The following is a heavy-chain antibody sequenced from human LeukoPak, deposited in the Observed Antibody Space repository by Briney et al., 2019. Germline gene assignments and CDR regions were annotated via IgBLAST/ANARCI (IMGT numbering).Heavy chain of an antibody. CDR3: ARDVDSSGYFDY. V-gene: IGHV4-61*02. Sequence: SETLSLTCTVSGGSISSGSYYWSWIRQPAGKGLEWIGRIYTSGSTNYNPSLKSRVTISVDTSKNQFSLKLSSVTAADTAVYYCARDVDSSGYFDYWGQGTLVTVSS. CDR1: GGSISSGSYY. J-gene: IGHJ4*02. CDR2: IYTSGST. D-gene: IGHD3-22*01.